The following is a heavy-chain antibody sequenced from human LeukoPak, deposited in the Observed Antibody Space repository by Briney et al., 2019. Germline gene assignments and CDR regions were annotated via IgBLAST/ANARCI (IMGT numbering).Heavy chain of an antibody. CDR3: TRGPRRVPAVTLFDY. J-gene: IGHJ4*02. CDR2: IRSKAFGGTT. V-gene: IGHV3-49*04. D-gene: IGHD2-2*01. Sequence: AGGSLRLSCTASGFTFGDYAMNWVRQAPGKGLEWVGFIRSKAFGGTTEYAASVKGRFTISRDDSKTIAYLQMNSLKTEDTAVYYCTRGPRRVPAVTLFDYWGQGTPVTVSS. CDR1: GFTFGDYA.